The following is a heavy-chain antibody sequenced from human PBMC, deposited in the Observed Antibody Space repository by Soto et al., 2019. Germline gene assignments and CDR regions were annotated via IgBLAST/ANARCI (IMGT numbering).Heavy chain of an antibody. V-gene: IGHV1-2*02. CDR2: INPNSGDT. D-gene: IGHD2-2*01. J-gene: IGHJ5*02. CDR3: ARDGTAENQLLLAFGP. CDR1: GYTFTGYY. Sequence: ASVKVSCKASGYTFTGYYMYWVRQAPGQGLEWMGWINPNSGDTSYAQKFQGRVTMTTDTSLSTAYMELSRLTSDDTAVYYCARDGTAENQLLLAFGPWGQGTLVTVSS.